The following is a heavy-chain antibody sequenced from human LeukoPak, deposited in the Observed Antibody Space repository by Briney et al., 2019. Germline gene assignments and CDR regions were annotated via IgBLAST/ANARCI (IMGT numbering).Heavy chain of an antibody. J-gene: IGHJ4*02. CDR2: TYYRSKWYN. V-gene: IGHV6-1*01. CDR3: ARDVWGYDY. Sequence: SQTLSLTCAISGDSVSSTTAAWNWIRQSPSGGLEWLGRTYYRSKWYNDYAVSMKGRIIINPDTSKNQFSLQLNSVTPDDTAVYYCARDVWGYDYWGQGTLVTVSS. D-gene: IGHD7-27*01. CDR1: GDSVSSTTAA.